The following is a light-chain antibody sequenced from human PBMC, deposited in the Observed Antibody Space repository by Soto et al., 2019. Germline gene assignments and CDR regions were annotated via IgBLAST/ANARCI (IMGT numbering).Light chain of an antibody. CDR3: QQYKTYPQT. Sequence: DIHMTQSPSTLSASVGGRVTITCRASQSITTWLAWYQHKPGKAPRLLIYQASSLENGVPSRFSGSGSGTEFTRAISSLQHDDVATYYCQQYKTYPQTFGQGTKVEIK. J-gene: IGKJ1*01. V-gene: IGKV1-5*03. CDR2: QAS. CDR1: QSITTW.